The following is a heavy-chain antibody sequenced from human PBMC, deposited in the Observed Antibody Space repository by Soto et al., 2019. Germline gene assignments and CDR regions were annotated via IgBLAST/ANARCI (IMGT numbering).Heavy chain of an antibody. CDR2: ISYDGSNK. CDR1: GFTFSSYA. Sequence: QVQLVESGGGVVQPGRSLRLSCAASGFTFSSYAMHWVRQAPGKGLXXVAVISYDGSNKYYADSVKGRFTISRDNSKNTLYLQXNSLRAEDTAVYYCARDPSMTTVTTSLDYWGQGTLVTVSS. V-gene: IGHV3-30-3*01. CDR3: ARDPSMTTVTTSLDY. J-gene: IGHJ4*02. D-gene: IGHD4-17*01.